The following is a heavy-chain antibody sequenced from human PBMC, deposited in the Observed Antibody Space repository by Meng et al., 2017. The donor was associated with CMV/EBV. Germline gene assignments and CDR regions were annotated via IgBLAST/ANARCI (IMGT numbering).Heavy chain of an antibody. J-gene: IGHJ6*02. Sequence: GGSLRLSCAAPGFTFSSYGMHWVRQAPGKGLEWVAFIRYDGSNKYYADSVKGRFTISRDNSKNTLYLQMNSLRAEDTAVNYCAKDGWDTAMPEGVNGMDVWGQGTTVTVSS. CDR2: IRYDGSNK. V-gene: IGHV3-30*02. CDR3: AKDGWDTAMPEGVNGMDV. D-gene: IGHD5-18*01. CDR1: GFTFSSYG.